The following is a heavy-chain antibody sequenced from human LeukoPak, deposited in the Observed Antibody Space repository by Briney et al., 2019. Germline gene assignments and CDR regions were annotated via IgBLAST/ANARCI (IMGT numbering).Heavy chain of an antibody. J-gene: IGHJ6*03. CDR1: GYSFTSYW. CDR3: ARRAWSSSWEYYYYYYMDV. V-gene: IGHV5-51*01. Sequence: GESLKISCKGSGYSFTSYWIGWVRQMPGKGLEWMGIIYPGDSDTRYSPSFQGQVTISADKSISTAYLQWSSLKASDTAMYYCARRAWSSSWEYYYYYYMDVWGKGTTVTVSS. CDR2: IYPGDSDT. D-gene: IGHD6-13*01.